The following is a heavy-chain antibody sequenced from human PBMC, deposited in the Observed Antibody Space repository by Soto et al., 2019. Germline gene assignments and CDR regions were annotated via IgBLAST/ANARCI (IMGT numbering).Heavy chain of an antibody. CDR1: GDGFANYG. J-gene: IGHJ4*02. CDR3: ARVWYYDSSGYYAFDY. V-gene: IGHV1-18*01. CDR2: SSAYDEQT. Sequence: QVQLVQSGAEVKKPGASVRVSCKSSGDGFANYGFSWVRQGPGQGLEWMGWSSAYDEQTNYTKKFPGRVTMTKDTSSSTAYMELRSLRSDDTAVYYCARVWYYDSSGYYAFDYWGLGTLVTVSS. D-gene: IGHD3-22*01.